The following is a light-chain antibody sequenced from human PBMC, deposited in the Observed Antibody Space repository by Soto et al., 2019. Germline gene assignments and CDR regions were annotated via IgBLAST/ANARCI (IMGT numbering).Light chain of an antibody. CDR2: DAS. CDR3: QQANSFPLT. J-gene: IGKJ4*01. Sequence: DIQMTQSPSTLSASVGDRVTITCRASQSISSWLAWYQQKPGKAPKLLIYDASSLHSGVPSRFSGSGSGTDFTLTISSLQPEDFATYYCQQANSFPLTFGGGTKVDI. CDR1: QSISSW. V-gene: IGKV1-12*01.